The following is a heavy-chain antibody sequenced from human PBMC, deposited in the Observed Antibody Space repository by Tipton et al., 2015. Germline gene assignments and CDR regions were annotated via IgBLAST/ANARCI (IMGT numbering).Heavy chain of an antibody. CDR2: IYYSGST. CDR1: GGSISSRSYY. CDR3: AREQDSDGSEYDSSGLCGFDP. J-gene: IGHJ5*02. Sequence: TLSLTCTVSGGSISSRSYYWGWIRQPPGKGLEWIGSIYYSGSTYYNPSLKSRVTISVNTPKNQFPLKRSSVTAADTAVYYCAREQDSDGSEYDSSGLCGFDPWGQGTQVTVSS. D-gene: IGHD3-22*01. V-gene: IGHV4-39*01.